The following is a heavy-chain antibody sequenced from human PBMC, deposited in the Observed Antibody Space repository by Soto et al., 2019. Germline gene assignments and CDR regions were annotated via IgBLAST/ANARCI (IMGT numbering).Heavy chain of an antibody. D-gene: IGHD2-15*01. CDR1: GFTFSDHY. J-gene: IGHJ4*02. CDR3: ASYIRGY. V-gene: IGHV3-72*01. Sequence: EVQLVESGGGLVQPGGSLRLSCAASGFTFSDHYMDWVRQAPGKGLEWVGRTRNKANSYTTEYAASVKGRFTISRDDSKNTLYLQMNSLKTEDTAVYYCASYIRGYWGQGTLITVPS. CDR2: TRNKANSYTT.